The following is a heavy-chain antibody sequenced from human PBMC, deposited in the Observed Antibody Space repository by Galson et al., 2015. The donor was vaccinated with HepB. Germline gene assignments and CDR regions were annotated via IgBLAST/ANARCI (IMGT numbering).Heavy chain of an antibody. Sequence: ETLSLTCTVSGGSVRSGNYYWSWIRQPPGRGLEWIGYLYYSGSTNYNPSLKSRLTISVDTSKNQFSLRLTSVTAADTAVYYCASGTGYGGNQIDYWGQGTLVTVSS. CDR3: ASGTGYGGNQIDY. J-gene: IGHJ4*02. V-gene: IGHV4-61*01. D-gene: IGHD4/OR15-4a*01. CDR2: LYYSGST. CDR1: GGSVRSGNYY.